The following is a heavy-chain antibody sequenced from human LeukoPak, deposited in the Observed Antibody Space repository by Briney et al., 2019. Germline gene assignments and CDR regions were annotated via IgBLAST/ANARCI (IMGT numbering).Heavy chain of an antibody. CDR2: ISGSGGST. J-gene: IGHJ4*02. Sequence: GGSLRLSCSASGFTFSSYAMSWVRQAPGKGLEWVSAISGSGGSTYYADSVKGRFTISRDNSKNTLYLQMNSLRVEDTAVYYCASWPVGWYGEDSWGQGTLVTVSS. D-gene: IGHD6-19*01. CDR3: ASWPVGWYGEDS. CDR1: GFTFSSYA. V-gene: IGHV3-23*01.